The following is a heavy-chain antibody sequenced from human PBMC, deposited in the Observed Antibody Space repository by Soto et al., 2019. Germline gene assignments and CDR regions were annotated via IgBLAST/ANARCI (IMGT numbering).Heavy chain of an antibody. D-gene: IGHD6-6*01. V-gene: IGHV4-39*01. CDR1: GGSISSSSYY. CDR3: ALASSSLFDY. J-gene: IGHJ4*02. Sequence: SETLSLTCTVSGGSISSSSYYWGWIRQPPGKGLEWIGSIYYSGSTYYNPSLKSRVTISVDTSKNQFSLKLSSVTAADTAVYYCALASSSLFDYWGQGTLVTVSS. CDR2: IYYSGST.